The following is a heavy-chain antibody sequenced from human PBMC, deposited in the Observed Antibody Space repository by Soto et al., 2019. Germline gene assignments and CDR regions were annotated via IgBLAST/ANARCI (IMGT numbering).Heavy chain of an antibody. Sequence: GALRLSCAASGFTFSNYGMHWVRQAPGKGLEWVAVIWYDGSNTYYADSVKGRFTISRDNSKNTLYLQMNSLRAEDTAVYYCARVNSGYEDYWGQGTLVTVSS. V-gene: IGHV3-33*01. CDR3: ARVNSGYEDY. CDR2: IWYDGSNT. D-gene: IGHD5-12*01. J-gene: IGHJ4*02. CDR1: GFTFSNYG.